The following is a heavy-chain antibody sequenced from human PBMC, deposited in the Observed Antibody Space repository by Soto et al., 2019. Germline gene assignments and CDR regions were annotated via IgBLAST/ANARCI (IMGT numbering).Heavy chain of an antibody. V-gene: IGHV1-3*01. CDR1: GYSFKNYA. CDR2: TNEGSGNT. CDR3: ARDDRSVSGVVTLDH. D-gene: IGHD3-3*01. J-gene: IGHJ4*02. Sequence: GASVKVSCKATGYSFKNYAVHWVRQAPGQRLEWMGFTNEGSGNTRFSQKFQGRISITRDTSASTVYLDLSSLTSEDTAMYYCARDDRSVSGVVTLDHWGPGTLVTVS.